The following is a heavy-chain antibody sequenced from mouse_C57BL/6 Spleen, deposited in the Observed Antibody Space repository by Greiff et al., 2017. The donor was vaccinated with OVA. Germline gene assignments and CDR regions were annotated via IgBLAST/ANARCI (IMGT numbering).Heavy chain of an antibody. V-gene: IGHV1-18*01. CDR1: GYTFTDYN. D-gene: IGHD2-5*01. Sequence: VQLQQSGPELVKPGASVKIPCKASGYTFTDYNMDWVKQSHGKSLEWIGDINPNNGGTIYNQKFKGKATLTVDKSSSTAYMELRSLTSEETAVYYCARGEGYSNSAWFAYWGQGTLVTVSA. J-gene: IGHJ3*01. CDR3: ARGEGYSNSAWFAY. CDR2: INPNNGGT.